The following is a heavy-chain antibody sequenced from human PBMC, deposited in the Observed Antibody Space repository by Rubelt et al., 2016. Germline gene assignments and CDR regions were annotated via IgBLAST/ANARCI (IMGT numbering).Heavy chain of an antibody. J-gene: IGHJ4*02. CDR2: INWNGGST. D-gene: IGHD5-24*01. V-gene: IGHV3-20*04. Sequence: PGRSLRLSCAASGFTFSSYGLHWVRQAPGKGLEWVSGINWNGGSTGYADSVKGRFTISRDNAKNTLYLQMNSLRAEDTAVYYCAACRDGYNVFDYWGQGTLVTVSS. CDR1: GFTFSSYG. CDR3: AACRDGYNVFDY.